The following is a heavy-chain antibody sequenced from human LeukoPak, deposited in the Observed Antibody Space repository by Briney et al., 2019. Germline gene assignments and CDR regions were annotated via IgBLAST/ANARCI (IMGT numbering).Heavy chain of an antibody. CDR1: GYTFSSYG. D-gene: IGHD3-10*01. J-gene: IGHJ4*02. CDR2: INPNSGGT. CDR3: ARVRYGSGSYL. Sequence: ASVKVSCKASGYTFSSYGISWVRQAPGQGLEWMGWINPNSGGTNYAQKFQGRVTMTRDTSISTAYMELSRLRSDDTAVYYCARVRYGSGSYLWGQGTLVTVSS. V-gene: IGHV1-2*02.